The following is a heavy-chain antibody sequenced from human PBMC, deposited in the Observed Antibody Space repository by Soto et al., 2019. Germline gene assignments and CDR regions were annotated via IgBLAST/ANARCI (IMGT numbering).Heavy chain of an antibody. CDR3: ARVEYSSSSRQDICYYYYIDV. D-gene: IGHD6-6*01. Sequence: QVQLVQSGAEVKKPGSSVKVSCKASGGTFSSYTISWVRQAPGQGLEWMGRIIPILGIANYAQKFQGRVTITANKSTSTAYMDLSSLRSEDTAVYYCARVEYSSSSRQDICYYYYIDVWGQGTMVTVSS. CDR1: GGTFSSYT. V-gene: IGHV1-69*02. J-gene: IGHJ6*03. CDR2: IIPILGIA.